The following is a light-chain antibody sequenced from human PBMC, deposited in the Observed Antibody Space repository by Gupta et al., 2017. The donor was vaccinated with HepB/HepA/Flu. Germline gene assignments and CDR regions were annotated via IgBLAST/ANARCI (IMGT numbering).Light chain of an antibody. J-gene: IGLJ1*01. CDR3: QSADSSGTFYV. Sequence: SPEMTQQLSVSVYHGQTARITCSGDVLPNQYAYWYQQKPGQAPVLIVYKDTERPPVTPERFSGSSTGATVTLTISGVQAKDEADYYCQSADSSGTFYVFGTGTKVSIL. CDR1: VLPNQY. CDR2: KDT. V-gene: IGLV3-25*03.